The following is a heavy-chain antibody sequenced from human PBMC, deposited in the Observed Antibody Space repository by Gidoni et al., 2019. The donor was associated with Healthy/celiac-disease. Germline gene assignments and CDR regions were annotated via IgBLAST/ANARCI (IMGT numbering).Heavy chain of an antibody. J-gene: IGHJ6*03. Sequence: QVQLVESGGGVVQPGRSLRLSCAASGFPFTSSGNHLVRQAPGKGLEWWEVISYDGSNKYYADAVKGRFTISRDNSKNTLYLQMNSLRAEDTAVYYCAKDGNDYSNFWWVRDIYYYYYYMDVWGKGTTVTVSS. CDR3: AKDGNDYSNFWWVRDIYYYYYYMDV. CDR1: GFPFTSSG. V-gene: IGHV3-30*18. D-gene: IGHD4-4*01. CDR2: ISYDGSNK.